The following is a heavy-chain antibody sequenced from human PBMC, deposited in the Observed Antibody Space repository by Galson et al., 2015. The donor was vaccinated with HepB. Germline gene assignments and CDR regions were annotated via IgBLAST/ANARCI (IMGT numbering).Heavy chain of an antibody. Sequence: CAISGDSVSSNSAAWNWIRQSPSRGLEWLGRTYYRSKWDNDYAVSVKSRITINPDTSKNQFSLQLNSVTPEDTAVYYCARDRRGYSNNNYYYYGMDVWGQGTTVTVSS. V-gene: IGHV6-1*01. CDR3: ARDRRGYSNNNYYYYGMDV. J-gene: IGHJ6*02. CDR1: GDSVSSNSAA. D-gene: IGHD4-11*01. CDR2: TYYRSKWDN.